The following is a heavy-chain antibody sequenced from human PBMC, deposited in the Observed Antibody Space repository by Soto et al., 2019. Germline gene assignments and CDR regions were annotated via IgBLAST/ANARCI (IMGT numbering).Heavy chain of an antibody. V-gene: IGHV1-2*02. Sequence: ASVKVSCKASGYTFTGYYMHWVRQAPGQGLEWMGWINPNSGGTNYAQKFQGRVTMTRDTSKNQLSLKLTSMTAADTAVYYCARDMHAGFTHYFDPWGQGTLVTVSS. CDR3: ARDMHAGFTHYFDP. D-gene: IGHD1-26*01. CDR2: INPNSGGT. J-gene: IGHJ5*02. CDR1: GYTFTGYY.